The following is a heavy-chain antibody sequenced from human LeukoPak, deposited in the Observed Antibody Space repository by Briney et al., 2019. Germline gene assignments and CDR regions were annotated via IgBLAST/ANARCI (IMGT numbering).Heavy chain of an antibody. J-gene: IGHJ4*02. CDR3: ARGYYEIDY. V-gene: IGHV4-59*01. D-gene: IGHD2/OR15-2a*01. CDR2: IDYSGST. Sequence: PSETLSLTCTVSGGAISSYYWSWIRQPPGKELEWIGYIDYSGSTNYNPSLQSRVTISVDSSKNQSSLKLSSVTAADTAVYYCARGYYEIDYWGQGTLVTVSS. CDR1: GGAISSYY.